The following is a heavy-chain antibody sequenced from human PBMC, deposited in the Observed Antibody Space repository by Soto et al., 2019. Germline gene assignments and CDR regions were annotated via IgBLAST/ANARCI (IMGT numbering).Heavy chain of an antibody. V-gene: IGHV6-1*01. CDR1: GDTVSSSSAS. J-gene: IGHJ1*01. D-gene: IGHD3-16*02. Sequence: SQTLSLTCAISGDTVSSSSASWHWIRQSPSRGLEWLGRTYYRSKWYNDYAASVNSRITINPDTSKNQFSLQLGSVTPEDTAVYYCARDEYDYIWGSYRRHWGQGTLVTVSS. CDR3: ARDEYDYIWGSYRRH. CDR2: TYYRSKWYN.